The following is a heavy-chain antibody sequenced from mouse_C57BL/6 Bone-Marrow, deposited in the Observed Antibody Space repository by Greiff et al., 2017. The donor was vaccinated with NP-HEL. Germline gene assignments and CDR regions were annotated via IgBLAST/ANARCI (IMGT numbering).Heavy chain of an antibody. CDR1: GYTFTSYW. Sequence: QVHVKQSGADLVKPGASVKLSCKASGYTFTSYWMHWVKQRPGQGLEWIGYINPSSGYTKYNQKFKDKATLTADKSSSTDYMQLSSLTYADSAVYYCARSAYSNYVDYWGQGTTLTVSS. CDR3: ARSAYSNYVDY. D-gene: IGHD2-5*01. CDR2: INPSSGYT. J-gene: IGHJ2*01. V-gene: IGHV1-7*01.